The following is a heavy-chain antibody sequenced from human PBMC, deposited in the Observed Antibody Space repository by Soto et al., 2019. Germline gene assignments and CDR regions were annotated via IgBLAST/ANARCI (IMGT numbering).Heavy chain of an antibody. D-gene: IGHD6-25*01. CDR1: GYTFTGYY. CDR2: INPNSGGT. CDR3: ARDCTALQGQQRPFYGMDV. V-gene: IGHV1-2*04. J-gene: IGHJ6*02. Sequence: GASVKVSCKASGYTFTGYYMHWVRQAPGQGLEWMGWINPNSGGTNYAQKFQGWVTMTRDTSISTAYMELSRLRSDDTAVYYCARDCTALQGQQRPFYGMDVWGQGTTVTVSS.